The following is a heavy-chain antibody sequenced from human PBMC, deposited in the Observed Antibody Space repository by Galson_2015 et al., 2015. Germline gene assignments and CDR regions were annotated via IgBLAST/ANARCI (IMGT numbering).Heavy chain of an antibody. V-gene: IGHV5-51*01. CDR3: ATLRGADPLGFDY. Sequence: QSGAEVKKPGESLKISCKGSGSTFSNHWISWVRQMPGKGLEWMGIIYPGDSHSKYSPSFQGLVTISADKPTSTAYLQWSSLKASDTAMYYCATLRGADPLGFDYWGQGTLVTVSS. D-gene: IGHD3-16*01. CDR1: GSTFSNHW. J-gene: IGHJ4*02. CDR2: IYPGDSHS.